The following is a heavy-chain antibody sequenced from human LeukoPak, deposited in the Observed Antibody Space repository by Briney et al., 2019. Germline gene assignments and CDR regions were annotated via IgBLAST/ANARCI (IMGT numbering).Heavy chain of an antibody. J-gene: IGHJ4*02. D-gene: IGHD2-8*01. V-gene: IGHV3-23*02. Sequence: GGSLRLSCAASGFTFSGYAMSWVRQTPGKGLEWVSGINGSGGCTYYEESVRGRFTISRDKSNNTLHLQMNTLRADDTAIYYCVRGFTYGFDSWGQGTLVTVSS. CDR1: GFTFSGYA. CDR3: VRGFTYGFDS. CDR2: INGSGGCT.